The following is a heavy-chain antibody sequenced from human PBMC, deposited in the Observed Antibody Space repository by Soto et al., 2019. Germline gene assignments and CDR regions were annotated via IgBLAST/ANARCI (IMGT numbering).Heavy chain of an antibody. D-gene: IGHD5-12*01. CDR2: IIPIFGTA. CDR1: GGTFSSYA. CDR3: ARDGQGVEMATIFSHGMDV. V-gene: IGHV1-69*13. Sequence: SVKVSCKASGGTFSSYAISWVRQAPGQGLEWMGGIIPIFGTANYAQKFQGRVTITADESTSTAYMELSSLRSEDTAVYYCARDGQGVEMATIFSHGMDVWGQGTTVTVSS. J-gene: IGHJ6*02.